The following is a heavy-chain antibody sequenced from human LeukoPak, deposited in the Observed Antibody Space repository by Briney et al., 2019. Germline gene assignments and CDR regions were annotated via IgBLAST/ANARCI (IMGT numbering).Heavy chain of an antibody. D-gene: IGHD1-26*01. CDR1: GFTFSGSA. CDR2: IRSKTNNYAT. CDR3: TKGKWGYPFDY. V-gene: IGHV3-73*01. Sequence: GGSLRLSCAASGFTFSGSAMHWVRQASGKGLEWVGRIRSKTNNYATAYAASVKGRSTISRDYSQNTAYLQMNSLKTDDTAVYFCTKGKWGYPFDYWGQGTLVTVSS. J-gene: IGHJ4*02.